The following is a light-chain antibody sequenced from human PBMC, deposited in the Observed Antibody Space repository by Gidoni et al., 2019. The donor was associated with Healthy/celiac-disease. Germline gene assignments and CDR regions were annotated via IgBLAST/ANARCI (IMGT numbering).Light chain of an antibody. CDR2: DAS. CDR1: KRVSSY. CDR3: QQRSNWPPIT. V-gene: IGKV3-11*01. Sequence: EIVLTQSPATLSLSPGARANLSCRASKRVSSYLAWYQQKPGQAPRRLIYDASNNATGIPARFSGSGSGTDFTLTISSLEPEDFAVYYCQQRSNWPPITFGQGTRLEIK. J-gene: IGKJ5*01.